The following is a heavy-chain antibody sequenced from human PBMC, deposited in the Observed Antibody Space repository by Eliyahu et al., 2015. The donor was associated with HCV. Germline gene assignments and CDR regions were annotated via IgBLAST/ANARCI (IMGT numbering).Heavy chain of an antibody. D-gene: IGHD3-22*01. J-gene: IGHJ2*01. CDR3: TTEKYYYDSSGYYIYWYFDL. V-gene: IGHV3-15*01. CDR2: IKSKTDGGTT. Sequence: SVGRIKSKTDGGTTDYAAPVKGRFTISRDDSKNTLYLQMNSLKTEDTAVYYCTTEKYYYDSSGYYIYWYFDLRGRGTLVTVSS.